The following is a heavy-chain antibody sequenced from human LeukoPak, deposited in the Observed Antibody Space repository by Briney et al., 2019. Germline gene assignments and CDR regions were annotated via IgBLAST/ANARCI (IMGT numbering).Heavy chain of an antibody. J-gene: IGHJ4*02. CDR1: GGSFSGYY. CDR3: ARRDGSGTFDY. D-gene: IGHD3-10*01. Sequence: SETLSLTCTVYGGSFSGYYWSWIRQPPGKGLEWIGEINHRGSTNYNPSLKSRVTISVDTSKNQFSLKLSSVTAADTAVYYCARRDGSGTFDYWGQGTLVTVSS. CDR2: INHRGST. V-gene: IGHV4-34*01.